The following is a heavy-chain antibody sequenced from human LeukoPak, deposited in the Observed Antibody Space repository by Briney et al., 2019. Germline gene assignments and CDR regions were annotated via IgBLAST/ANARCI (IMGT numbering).Heavy chain of an antibody. J-gene: IGHJ4*02. Sequence: ASVKVSCKASGYTFTGYYMHWVRQAPGQGLEWMGIINPSGGSTTYAQKFQGRVTMTRDTSTSTVYMELSSLRSEDTAVYYCARDRRYYYDSSGYYLDYWGQGTLVTVSS. CDR2: INPSGGST. CDR3: ARDRRYYYDSSGYYLDY. CDR1: GYTFTGYY. D-gene: IGHD3-22*01. V-gene: IGHV1-46*01.